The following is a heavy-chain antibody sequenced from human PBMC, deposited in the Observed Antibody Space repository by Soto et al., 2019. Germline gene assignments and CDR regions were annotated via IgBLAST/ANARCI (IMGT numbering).Heavy chain of an antibody. CDR1: GDSISSYY. D-gene: IGHD5-12*01. Sequence: PSETLSLTCSVSGDSISSYYWSWIRQPPGKGLEWIGYIYYSGSTNYNPSFKSRVTISVDTPKNQFSLKLTSVTAADTAVYYCASGVATIGPWGKGTLVPVSS. CDR2: IYYSGST. CDR3: ASGVATIGP. J-gene: IGHJ5*02. V-gene: IGHV4-59*01.